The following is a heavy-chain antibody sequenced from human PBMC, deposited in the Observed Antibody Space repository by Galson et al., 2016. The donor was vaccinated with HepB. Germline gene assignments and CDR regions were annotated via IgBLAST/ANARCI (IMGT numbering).Heavy chain of an antibody. Sequence: SLRLSCAASQFTFSSYGMHWVRQAPGKGLGWVAVISYDGSNEYYGDSVKGRFTISRDNSKSTLYLEMNNVTTEDTAVYYRAKTPRILRYFDWITGLDYWGQGTLVIVSS. D-gene: IGHD3-9*01. CDR3: AKTPRILRYFDWITGLDY. J-gene: IGHJ4*02. CDR2: ISYDGSNE. V-gene: IGHV3-30*18. CDR1: QFTFSSYG.